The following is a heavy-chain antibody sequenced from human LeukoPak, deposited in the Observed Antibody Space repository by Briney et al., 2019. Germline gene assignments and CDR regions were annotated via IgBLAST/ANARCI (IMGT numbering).Heavy chain of an antibody. CDR1: GGSISSYY. J-gene: IGHJ4*02. V-gene: IGHV4-39*07. D-gene: IGHD6-6*01. CDR2: IYYSGNT. Sequence: PSETLSLTCTVSGGSISSYYWGWIRQPPGKGLEWIGSIYYSGNTYYNPSLKSRVTISVDTSKNQFSLKLSSVTAADTAVYYCAREYSSSVNYWGQGTLVTVSS. CDR3: AREYSSSVNY.